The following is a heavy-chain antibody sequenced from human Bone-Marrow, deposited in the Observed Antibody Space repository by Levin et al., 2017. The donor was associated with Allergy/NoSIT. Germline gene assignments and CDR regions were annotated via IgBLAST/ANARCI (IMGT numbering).Heavy chain of an antibody. CDR3: ARQGSITMVRGVMIYFEGDAFDI. V-gene: IGHV3-48*01. Sequence: PGGSLRLSCAASGFTFSSYSMNWVRQAPGKGLEWVSYISSSSSTIYYADSVKGRFTISRDNAKNSLYLQMNSLRAEDTAVYYCARQGSITMVRGVMIYFEGDAFDIWGQGTMVTVSS. CDR2: ISSSSSTI. CDR1: GFTFSSYS. D-gene: IGHD3-10*01. J-gene: IGHJ3*02.